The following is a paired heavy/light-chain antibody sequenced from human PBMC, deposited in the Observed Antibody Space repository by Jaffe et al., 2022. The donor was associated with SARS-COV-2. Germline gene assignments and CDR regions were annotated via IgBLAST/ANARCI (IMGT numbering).Light chain of an antibody. CDR2: GAS. CDR3: QQYNNWPWT. J-gene: IGKJ1*01. V-gene: IGKV3-15*01. Sequence: EVVMTQSPVTLSVSPGERATLSCRASQSLSSTLAWYQQKFGQAPRLLIYGASTRATGIPARFSGSGSGTEFTLTINSLQSEDFAVYYCQQYNNWPWTFGQGTKVEIK. CDR1: QSLSST.
Heavy chain of an antibody. Sequence: EVQLLESGGGLVQPGGSLRLSCAVSGFTFSTYAMNWVRQAPGKGLEWVSAISGSGDNTYSVDSVKGRFTISRDNSKNTLYLQMNSVRDEDTAIYYCARGIGTRSAYYSPVDYWGQGTLVTVSS. CDR2: ISGSGDNT. D-gene: IGHD3-10*01. CDR1: GFTFSTYA. J-gene: IGHJ4*02. CDR3: ARGIGTRSAYYSPVDY. V-gene: IGHV3-23*01.